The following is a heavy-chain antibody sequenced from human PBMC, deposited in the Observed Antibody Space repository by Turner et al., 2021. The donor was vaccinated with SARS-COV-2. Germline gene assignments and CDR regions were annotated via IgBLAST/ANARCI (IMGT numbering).Heavy chain of an antibody. CDR3: ARDGGYSGYAYFDY. J-gene: IGHJ4*02. CDR1: GFTFSSYG. CDR2: IWYDGSNK. Sequence: QVQLVESGGGVVQPGRSLRLSCAASGFTFSSYGMHWVRQAPGKVLEWVAVIWYDGSNKYYADSVKGRFTISRDNSKNTLYLQMNSLRAEDTAVYYCARDGGYSGYAYFDYWGQGTLVTVSS. V-gene: IGHV3-33*01. D-gene: IGHD5-12*01.